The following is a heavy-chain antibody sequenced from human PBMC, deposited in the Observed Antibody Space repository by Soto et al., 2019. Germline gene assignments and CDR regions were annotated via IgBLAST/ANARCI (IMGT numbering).Heavy chain of an antibody. Sequence: PGESLKISCKGSGYSFTSYWIGWVRLMPGKGLEWMGIIYPGDSDIRYSPSFQGQVTISADKSISTAYLQWSSLRASDTAMYYCARQRSYSHASDIWGQGTMVTVSS. J-gene: IGHJ3*02. CDR2: IYPGDSDI. V-gene: IGHV5-51*01. CDR1: GYSFTSYW. D-gene: IGHD3-10*01. CDR3: ARQRSYSHASDI.